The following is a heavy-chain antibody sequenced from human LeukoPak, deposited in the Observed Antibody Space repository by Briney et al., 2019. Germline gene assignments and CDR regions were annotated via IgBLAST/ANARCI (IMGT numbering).Heavy chain of an antibody. D-gene: IGHD3-10*01. CDR1: GGSISSSSYY. J-gene: IGHJ5*02. V-gene: IGHV4-39*07. Sequence: TSETLSLTCTVSGGSISSSSYYWGWIRQPPGKGLEWIGSIYYSGSTYYNPSLKSRVTISVDTSKNQFSLKLSSVTAADTAVYYCATQARVRGSLGGRNWFDPWGQGTLVTVSS. CDR3: ATQARVRGSLGGRNWFDP. CDR2: IYYSGST.